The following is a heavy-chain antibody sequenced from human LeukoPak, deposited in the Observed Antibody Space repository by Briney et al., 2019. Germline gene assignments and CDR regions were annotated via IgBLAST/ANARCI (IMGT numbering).Heavy chain of an antibody. J-gene: IGHJ4*02. CDR2: IYYSGST. D-gene: IGHD3-10*01. Sequence: SETLSLTCTVSGGSISSSSYYWGWIRQPPGKGLEWIGSIYYSGSTYYNPSLKSRVTISVDTSKNQFSLKLSSVTAADTAVYYCARDSRLYGSGSYYFDYWGQGTLVTVSS. CDR3: ARDSRLYGSGSYYFDY. CDR1: GGSISSSSYY. V-gene: IGHV4-39*02.